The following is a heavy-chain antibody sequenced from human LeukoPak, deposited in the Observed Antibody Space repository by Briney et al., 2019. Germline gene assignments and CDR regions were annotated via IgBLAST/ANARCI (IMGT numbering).Heavy chain of an antibody. CDR2: IYYSGST. D-gene: IGHD6-13*01. V-gene: IGHV4-59*01. CDR3: ARVSGSSWSAEYFQH. J-gene: IGHJ1*01. CDR1: GGSISSYY. Sequence: SETLSLTCSVSGGSISSYYWSWIRQPPGKGLEGMGYIYYSGSTNYNPSLKSRVTISVDASKNQFSLKLSSVTAADTVVYYCARVSGSSWSAEYFQHWGQGTLVTVSS.